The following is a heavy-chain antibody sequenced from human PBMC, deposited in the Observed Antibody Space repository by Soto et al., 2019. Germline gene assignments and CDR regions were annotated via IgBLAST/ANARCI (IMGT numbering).Heavy chain of an antibody. CDR2: IYHSGST. CDR3: ARGASGEGY. V-gene: IGHV4-61*01. Sequence: QVQLQESDPGLVKPSETLSLKCTVSGGSVSSGSHYWSWIRQPPGKGLEWIGYIYHSGSTNYNPSLKSRVTISVDTSKNQFSLKLSSVTAADTAVYYCARGASGEGYWGQGTLVTVSS. D-gene: IGHD7-27*01. CDR1: GGSVSSGSHY. J-gene: IGHJ4*02.